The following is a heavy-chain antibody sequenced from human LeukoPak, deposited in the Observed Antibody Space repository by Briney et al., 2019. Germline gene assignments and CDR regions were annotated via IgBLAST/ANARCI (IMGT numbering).Heavy chain of an antibody. J-gene: IGHJ4*02. CDR3: ARALRGYSYGPFDY. D-gene: IGHD5-18*01. CDR2: IYYSGST. CDR1: GGSISSYY. Sequence: PSETLSLTCSVSGGSISSYYWSWIRQPPGKGLEWIGYIYYSGSTNYNPSLNSRVTISVDTSKNRFSLKLSSVTAADTAVYYCARALRGYSYGPFDYWGQGTLVTVSS. V-gene: IGHV4-59*01.